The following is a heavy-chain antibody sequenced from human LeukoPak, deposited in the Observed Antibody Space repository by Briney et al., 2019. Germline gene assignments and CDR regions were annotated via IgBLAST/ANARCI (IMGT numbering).Heavy chain of an antibody. V-gene: IGHV4-59*01. J-gene: IGHJ6*03. Sequence: PSETLSLTCTVSGGSISSYYWSWIRQPPGKGLEWIGYIYYSGSTNYNPSLKSRVTISVDTSKNQFSLKLSSVTAADTAVYYCARRTAYGSGSHPLRYYMDAWGKGTTVTISS. D-gene: IGHD3-10*01. CDR3: ARRTAYGSGSHPLRYYMDA. CDR2: IYYSGST. CDR1: GGSISSYY.